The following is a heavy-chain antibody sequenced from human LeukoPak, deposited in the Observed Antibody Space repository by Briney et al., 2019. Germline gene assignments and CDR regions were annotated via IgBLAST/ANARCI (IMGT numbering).Heavy chain of an antibody. CDR3: ARGSMVRGVMGFDY. V-gene: IGHV4-34*01. CDR1: GGSFSGCY. J-gene: IGHJ4*02. Sequence: SETLSLTCAVYGGSFSGCYWSWIRQPPGKGLEWIGEINHSGSTNYNPSLKSRVTISVDTSKNQFSLKLSSVTAADTAVYYCARGSMVRGVMGFDYWGQGTLVTVS. CDR2: INHSGST. D-gene: IGHD3-10*01.